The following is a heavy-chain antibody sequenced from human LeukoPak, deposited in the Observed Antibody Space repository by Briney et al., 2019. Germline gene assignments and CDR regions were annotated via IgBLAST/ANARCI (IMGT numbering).Heavy chain of an antibody. J-gene: IGHJ4*02. CDR3: ARGLGCGGDCYTTFDY. CDR2: INHSGST. CDR1: GGSFSGYY. D-gene: IGHD2-21*02. Sequence: SETLSLTCAVYGGSFSGYYWSWIRKPPGKGLEWIGEINHSGSTNYNPSLKSRVTISVDTSKNQFSLKLSSVTAADTAVYYCARGLGCGGDCYTTFDYWGQGTLVTVSS. V-gene: IGHV4-34*01.